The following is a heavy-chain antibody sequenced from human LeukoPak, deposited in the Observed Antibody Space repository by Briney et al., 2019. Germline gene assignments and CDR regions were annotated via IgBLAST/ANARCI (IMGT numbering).Heavy chain of an antibody. CDR3: ATEPSRQSSGWSYNWFDP. D-gene: IGHD6-19*01. J-gene: IGHJ5*02. V-gene: IGHV1-24*01. Sequence: ASVKVSCKVSGYTLTELSMHWVRQAPGKGLEWMGGFDPEDGETIYAQKFQGRVTMTEDTSTDTAYMELSSLRSEDTAVYYCATEPSRQSSGWSYNWFDPWGQGTLVTVSS. CDR1: GYTLTELS. CDR2: FDPEDGET.